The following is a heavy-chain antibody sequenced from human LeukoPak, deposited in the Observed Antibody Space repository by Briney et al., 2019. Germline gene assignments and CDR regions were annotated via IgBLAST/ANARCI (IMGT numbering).Heavy chain of an antibody. CDR3: AKEYSSSWYEGAFDI. V-gene: IGHV3-23*01. CDR1: GFTFSSYA. J-gene: IGHJ3*02. D-gene: IGHD6-13*01. Sequence: GGSLRLSCAGSGFTFSSYAISWVRQAPGKGLEWVSSISGSGGSTYNADSVKGRFTISRDNSKNTLYLQMNRLRAEDTAVYYCAKEYSSSWYEGAFDIWGQGTMVTVSS. CDR2: ISGSGGST.